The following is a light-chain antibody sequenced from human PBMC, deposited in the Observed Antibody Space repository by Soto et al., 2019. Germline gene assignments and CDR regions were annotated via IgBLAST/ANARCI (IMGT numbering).Light chain of an antibody. CDR1: SGHNNYA. J-gene: IGLJ2*01. CDR3: QTWGTGTVV. Sequence: QTVVTQSPSASASLGASVKFTCTLSSGHNNYAIAWHQQQPEKGPRFLMKLNSDGSHSKGDGIPDRFSGSSSGAERFLTISSLQSDDEADYYCQTWGTGTVVFGGGTKVTVL. V-gene: IGLV4-69*02. CDR2: LNSDGSH.